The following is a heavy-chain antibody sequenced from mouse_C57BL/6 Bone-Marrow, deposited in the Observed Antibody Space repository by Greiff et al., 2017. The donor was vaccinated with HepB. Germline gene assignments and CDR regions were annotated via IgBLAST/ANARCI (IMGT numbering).Heavy chain of an antibody. D-gene: IGHD1-1*01. J-gene: IGHJ3*01. CDR1: GYTFTDYE. Sequence: QVQLQQSGAELVRPGASVTLSCKASGYTFTDYEMHWVKQTPVHGLEWIGAIDPETGGTAYNQKFKGKAILTADKSSSTAYMELRSLTSEDTAVYYCTPLLLPPFAYWGQGTLVTVSA. V-gene: IGHV1-15*01. CDR2: IDPETGGT. CDR3: TPLLLPPFAY.